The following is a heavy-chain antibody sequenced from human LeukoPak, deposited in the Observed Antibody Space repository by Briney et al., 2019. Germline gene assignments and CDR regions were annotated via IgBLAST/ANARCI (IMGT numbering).Heavy chain of an antibody. J-gene: IGHJ4*02. Sequence: GGSLRLSCAASGCTFSSYEMNWVRQAPAQGLELVSYISSSGSTIYYADSVKGRFTISRDNAKNSLYLQMNSLRAEDTAVYYCARVSSSRCFDYWGQGTLVTVSS. V-gene: IGHV3-48*03. CDR1: GCTFSSYE. D-gene: IGHD6-13*01. CDR2: ISSSGSTI. CDR3: ARVSSSRCFDY.